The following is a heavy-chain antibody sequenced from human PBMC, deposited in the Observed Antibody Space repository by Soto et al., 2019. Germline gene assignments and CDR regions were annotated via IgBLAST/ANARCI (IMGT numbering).Heavy chain of an antibody. CDR3: ARIAVVVPAAGPFDY. Sequence: SETMSLTCTVSGGSISSGGYYWSWIRQHPGKGLEWIGYIYYSGSTYYNPSLKSRVTISVDTSKNQFSLKLSSVTAADTAVYYCARIAVVVPAAGPFDYWGQGTLVTVSS. V-gene: IGHV4-31*03. CDR1: GGSISSGGYY. D-gene: IGHD2-2*01. CDR2: IYYSGST. J-gene: IGHJ4*02.